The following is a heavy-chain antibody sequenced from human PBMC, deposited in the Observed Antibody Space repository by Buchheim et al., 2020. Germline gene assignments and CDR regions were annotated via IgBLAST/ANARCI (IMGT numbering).Heavy chain of an antibody. Sequence: QVQLQQWGAGLLKPSETLSLTCAVYGGSFSGYYWSWIRQPPGKGLEWIGEINHSGSTNYNPSLKSRVTISVDTSKNQFSLKVSSVTAADTAVYYCARADPNYDYVWGSYWYYFDYWGQGTL. V-gene: IGHV4-34*01. CDR1: GGSFSGYY. CDR2: INHSGST. D-gene: IGHD3-16*01. J-gene: IGHJ4*02. CDR3: ARADPNYDYVWGSYWYYFDY.